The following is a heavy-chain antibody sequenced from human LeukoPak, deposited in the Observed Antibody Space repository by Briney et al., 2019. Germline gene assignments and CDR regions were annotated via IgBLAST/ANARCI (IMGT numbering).Heavy chain of an antibody. CDR1: GFTFSSYE. Sequence: GGSLRLSCAASGFTFSSYEMNWVRQAPGKGLEWVSYIGNSGSTIYYADSVKGRFTISRDNAKNSLYLQTNSLRAEDTAVYYCAREAGRVGSYFPYYFDYWGQGTLVTVSS. V-gene: IGHV3-48*03. CDR2: IGNSGSTI. D-gene: IGHD3-10*01. J-gene: IGHJ4*02. CDR3: AREAGRVGSYFPYYFDY.